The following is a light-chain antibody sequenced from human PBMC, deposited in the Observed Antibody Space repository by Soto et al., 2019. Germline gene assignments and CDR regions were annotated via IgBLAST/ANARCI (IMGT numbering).Light chain of an antibody. CDR3: QHYDHGQIT. V-gene: IGKV1-33*01. CDR1: QSVNSY. J-gene: IGKJ5*01. Sequence: DIRLTQSPASLSFSPGDRATLSCKASQSVNSYLDWYQQKPGKAPNLLIYDASSMKTGVPSRFSGSGSGTDFTFTINGLQPEDFATYYCQHYDHGQITFGQGTRLEI. CDR2: DAS.